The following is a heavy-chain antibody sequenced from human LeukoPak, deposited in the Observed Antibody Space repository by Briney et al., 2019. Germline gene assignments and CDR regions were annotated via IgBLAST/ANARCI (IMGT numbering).Heavy chain of an antibody. CDR3: ARHTKEGYFDY. J-gene: IGHJ4*02. CDR2: IYPGDSDT. V-gene: IGHV5-51*01. Sequence: GESLKISCKGSGYSFTSYWIGWVRQMPGKGLEGMGTIYPGDSDTRYSPSFQGQVTISADKSISTAYLQWSSLTASDTAMYYCARHTKEGYFDYWGQGTLVTVSS. CDR1: GYSFTSYW. D-gene: IGHD2-8*01.